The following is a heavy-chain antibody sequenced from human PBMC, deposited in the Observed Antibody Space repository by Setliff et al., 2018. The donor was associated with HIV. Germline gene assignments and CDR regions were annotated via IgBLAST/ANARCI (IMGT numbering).Heavy chain of an antibody. Sequence: VASVKVSCKASGGTFSSYAISWVRQAPGQGLEWMGGIIPMLGIANYAQKFQGRVTITADKSTSTAYMELSSLRSEDTAVYYCASQLGSGYWGQGTLVTVSS. J-gene: IGHJ4*02. CDR2: IIPMLGIA. CDR1: GGTFSSYA. D-gene: IGHD1-1*01. V-gene: IGHV1-69*10. CDR3: ASQLGSGY.